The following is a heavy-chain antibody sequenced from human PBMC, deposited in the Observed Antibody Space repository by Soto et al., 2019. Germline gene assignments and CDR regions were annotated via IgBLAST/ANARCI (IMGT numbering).Heavy chain of an antibody. Sequence: GASVKVSCKASGYTFTGCYMHWVRQAPGQGLEWMGWINPNSGGTNYAQKFQGWVTMTRDTSISTAYMELSRLRSDDTAVYYCARDEGVGGYCTNGVCYYYGMDVWGQGTTVTVSS. D-gene: IGHD2-8*01. CDR2: INPNSGGT. J-gene: IGHJ6*02. V-gene: IGHV1-2*04. CDR1: GYTFTGCY. CDR3: ARDEGVGGYCTNGVCYYYGMDV.